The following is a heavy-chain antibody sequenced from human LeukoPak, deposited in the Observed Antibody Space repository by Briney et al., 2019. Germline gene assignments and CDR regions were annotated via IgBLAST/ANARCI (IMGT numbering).Heavy chain of an antibody. V-gene: IGHV3-21*01. CDR1: GFTFSSYS. Sequence: TGGSLRLSCAASGFTFSSYSMNWVRQAPGKGLEWVSSISSSNNYIYYADSLKGRFTISRDNAENSLYLQMNSLRAEDTAVYYCARDFNTNFDYWGQGTLVTVSS. CDR3: ARDFNTNFDY. CDR2: ISSSNNYI. J-gene: IGHJ4*02.